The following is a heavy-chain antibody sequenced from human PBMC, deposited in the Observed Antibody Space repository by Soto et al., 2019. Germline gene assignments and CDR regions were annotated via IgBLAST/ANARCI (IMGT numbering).Heavy chain of an antibody. V-gene: IGHV3-48*04. CDR3: ARAGGYSYGQIGGFDY. CDR1: GFTFSSYS. Sequence: GGSLRLSCAASGFTFSSYSMNWVRQAPGKGLEWVSYISSSSSTIYYADSVKGRFTISRDNAKNSLYLQMNSLRAEDTAVYYCARAGGYSYGQIGGFDYWGQGTLVTVSS. CDR2: ISSSSSTI. J-gene: IGHJ4*02. D-gene: IGHD5-18*01.